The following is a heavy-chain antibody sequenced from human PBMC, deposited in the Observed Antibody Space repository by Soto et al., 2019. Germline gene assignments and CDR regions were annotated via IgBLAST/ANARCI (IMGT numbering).Heavy chain of an antibody. CDR3: ARGFLEWPNWFDP. CDR1: GGPISSYY. D-gene: IGHD3-3*01. Sequence: PSETLSLTCTVSGGPISSYYWSWIRQPPGKGLEWIGYIYYSGSTNYNPSLKSRVTISVDTSKNQFSLKLSSVTAADTAVYYCARGFLEWPNWFDPWGQGTLVTVSS. CDR2: IYYSGST. V-gene: IGHV4-59*01. J-gene: IGHJ5*02.